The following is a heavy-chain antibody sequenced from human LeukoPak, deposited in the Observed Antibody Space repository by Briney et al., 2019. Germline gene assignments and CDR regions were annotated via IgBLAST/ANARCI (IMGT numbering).Heavy chain of an antibody. CDR2: INSDGSST. CDR3: ARDHRGSGSRYYYYYMDV. D-gene: IGHD3-10*01. Sequence: GGSLRLSCAASGFTFSSYWMHWVRQAPGKGLVWVSRINSDGSSTSYADSVKGRFAISRDNAKNTLYLQMNSLRAEDTAVYYCARDHRGSGSRYYYYYMDVWGKGTTVTISS. V-gene: IGHV3-74*01. CDR1: GFTFSSYW. J-gene: IGHJ6*03.